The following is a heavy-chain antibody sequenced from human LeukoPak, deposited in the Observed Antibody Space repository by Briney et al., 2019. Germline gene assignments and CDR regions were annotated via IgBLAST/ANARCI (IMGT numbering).Heavy chain of an antibody. CDR3: ARGRYCSSTSCPYAYFDY. D-gene: IGHD2-2*01. CDR2: ISYSGNT. CDR1: GDSISSSNYF. Sequence: SETLSLTCTVSGDSISSSNYFWGWIRQPPGKGLEWIGEISYSGNTYYNPSLKSRVTISIDTSKNQFSLKLNSVTASDTAVYYCARGRYCSSTSCPYAYFDYWGQGTLVTVSS. J-gene: IGHJ4*02. V-gene: IGHV4-39*02.